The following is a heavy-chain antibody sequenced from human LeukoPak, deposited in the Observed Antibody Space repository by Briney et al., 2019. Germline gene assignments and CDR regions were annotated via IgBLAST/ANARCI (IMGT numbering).Heavy chain of an antibody. J-gene: IGHJ5*02. CDR1: GFTFSSYA. D-gene: IGHD3-10*01. V-gene: IGHV3-30*04. CDR2: KSYDGSNK. Sequence: GGSLRLSCAASGFTFSSYAMHWVRQAPGKGLEWVAVKSYDGSNKYYADSVKGRFTISRDNSKNTLYLQMNSLRAEDTAVYYCARVYYGSGSYYNVHDNWFDPWGQGTLVTVSS. CDR3: ARVYYGSGSYYNVHDNWFDP.